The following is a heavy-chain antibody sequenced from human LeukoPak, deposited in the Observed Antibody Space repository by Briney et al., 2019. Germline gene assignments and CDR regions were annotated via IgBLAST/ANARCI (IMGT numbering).Heavy chain of an antibody. D-gene: IGHD3-3*01. CDR1: GGSFSGYY. J-gene: IGHJ4*02. CDR2: INHSGST. V-gene: IGHV4-34*01. Sequence: SETLSLTCAVYGGSFSGYYWSWIRQPPGKGLEWIGEINHSGSTNYNPSLKSRVTITVDTSKNQFSRKLSSVTAADTAVYYCAKGRGYDFYYFDYWGQGTLVTVSS. CDR3: AKGRGYDFYYFDY.